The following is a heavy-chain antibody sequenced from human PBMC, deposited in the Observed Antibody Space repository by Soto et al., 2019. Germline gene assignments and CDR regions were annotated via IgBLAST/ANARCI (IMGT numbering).Heavy chain of an antibody. J-gene: IGHJ6*02. V-gene: IGHV1-46*01. Sequence: QVQLVQSGAEVKKPGASVKVSCKASGYTFTSYYMHWVRQAPGQGLEWMGMINPSGGSTTYAQKCQVIVTMTRDTSTRTVYMDLSILRSEDTAVYYGARDSKLLTDDDGSGSYQKYVVDVGGQGTTVTVSS. CDR3: ARDSKLLTDDDGSGSYQKYVVDV. CDR1: GYTFTSYY. CDR2: INPSGGST. D-gene: IGHD3-10*01.